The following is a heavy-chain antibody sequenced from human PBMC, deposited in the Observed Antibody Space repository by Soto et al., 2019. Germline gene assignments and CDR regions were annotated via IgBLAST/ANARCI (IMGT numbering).Heavy chain of an antibody. CDR3: AFRGGLYCSSTSCYGNWFDH. J-gene: IGHJ5*02. CDR1: GGTFSSYA. V-gene: IGHV1-69*13. D-gene: IGHD2-2*01. CDR2: IIPIFGTA. Sequence: GXSLKVSCKASGGTFSSYAISWVRQAPGQGLEWMGGIIPIFGTANYAQKFQGRVTITADESTSTAYMELSSLRSEDTAVYYCAFRGGLYCSSTSCYGNWFDHWGQGTLVTVSS.